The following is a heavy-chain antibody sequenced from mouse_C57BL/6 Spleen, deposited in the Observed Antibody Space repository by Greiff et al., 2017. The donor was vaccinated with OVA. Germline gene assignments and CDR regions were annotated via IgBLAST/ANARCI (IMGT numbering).Heavy chain of an antibody. CDR1: GYTFTSYW. CDR2: IDPSDSYT. Sequence: QVQLKQSGAELVKPGASVKLSCKASGYTFTSYWMQWVKQRPGQGLEWIGEIDPSDSYTNYNQKFKGKATLTVDTSSSTAYMQLSSLTSEDSAVYYCARWGTTVRDYAMDYWGQGTSVTVSS. D-gene: IGHD1-1*01. CDR3: ARWGTTVRDYAMDY. V-gene: IGHV1-50*01. J-gene: IGHJ4*01.